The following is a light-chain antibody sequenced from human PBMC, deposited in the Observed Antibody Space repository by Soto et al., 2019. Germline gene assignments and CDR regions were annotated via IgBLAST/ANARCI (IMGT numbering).Light chain of an antibody. Sequence: EIVLTQSPGTLSLSPGERATLSCRASQSVSSTSLAWYQHKSGQPPRLLIYAASRRATGIPDRFSGSGSGTDFTVTISRLEPEDFAVYYCHQFGSSPPRTFGQGTKVEIK. V-gene: IGKV3-20*01. CDR2: AAS. CDR3: HQFGSSPPRT. J-gene: IGKJ1*01. CDR1: QSVSSTS.